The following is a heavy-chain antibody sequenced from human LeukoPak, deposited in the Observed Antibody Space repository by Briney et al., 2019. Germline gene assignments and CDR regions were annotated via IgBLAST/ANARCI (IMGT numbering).Heavy chain of an antibody. J-gene: IGHJ4*02. CDR2: ISAYNGDK. D-gene: IGHD6-19*01. CDR1: GFTFTNYG. V-gene: IGHV1-18*04. CDR3: TRDFSNTSGFKVVVDF. Sequence: ASVRVSCMASGFTFTNYGIAWVRQAPGQGLECMGWISAYNGDKKYAQNFQGRLSMTTDSSMSTAYMELRSLRSDDTAVYYCTRDFSNTSGFKVVVDFWGQGTLVTVSS.